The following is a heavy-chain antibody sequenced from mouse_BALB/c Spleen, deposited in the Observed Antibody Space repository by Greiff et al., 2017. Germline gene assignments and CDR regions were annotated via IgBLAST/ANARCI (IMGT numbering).Heavy chain of an antibody. D-gene: IGHD2-4*01. CDR3: ANPPIYYDYDEGFAY. CDR2: IYPRDGST. Sequence: QVQLQQSGPELVKPGASVKISCKASGYTFTSYYIHWVKQRPGQGLEWIGYIYPRDGSTNYNEKFKGKATLTADTSSSTAYMQLSSLTSEDSAVYFCANPPIYYDYDEGFAYWGQGTLVTVSA. V-gene: IGHV1S12*01. CDR1: GYTFTSYY. J-gene: IGHJ3*01.